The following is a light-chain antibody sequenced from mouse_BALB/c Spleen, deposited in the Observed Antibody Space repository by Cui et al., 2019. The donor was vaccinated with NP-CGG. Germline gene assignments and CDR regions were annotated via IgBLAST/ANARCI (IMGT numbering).Light chain of an antibody. CDR1: TGAVTTSNY. V-gene: IGLV1*01. J-gene: IGLJ1*01. CDR2: GTN. Sequence: QALVSPKSPPTTSPGETVTLTCRSSTGAVTTSNYANWVQEKPDHLFTGLIGGTNNRAPGVPARFSGSLIGDKAALTITGAQTEDEAIYFCALWYSNHWVFGGGAKLTVL. CDR3: ALWYSNHWV.